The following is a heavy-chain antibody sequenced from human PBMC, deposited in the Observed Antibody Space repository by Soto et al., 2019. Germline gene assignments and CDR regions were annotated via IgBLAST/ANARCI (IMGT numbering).Heavy chain of an antibody. CDR2: INPNSGDP. D-gene: IGHD6-13*01. V-gene: IGHV1-2*04. Sequence: QVQLVQSGAEVKKPGASVKVSCKASRFTFTGSYVHWVRQAPGQGLEWMGWINPNSGDPNYAENFQGWVTMTRDTYINTVNMNLTTLKYDNTAVDYYARAAYSSSGNWYFDLWGRGTLVTVSS. CDR3: ARAAYSSSGNWYFDL. J-gene: IGHJ2*01. CDR1: RFTFTGSY.